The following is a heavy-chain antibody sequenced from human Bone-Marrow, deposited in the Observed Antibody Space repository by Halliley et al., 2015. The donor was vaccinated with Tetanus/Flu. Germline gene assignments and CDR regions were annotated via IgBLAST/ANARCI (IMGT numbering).Heavy chain of an antibody. D-gene: IGHD2-15*01. CDR2: SSHGNTT. J-gene: IGHJ4*02. V-gene: IGHV3-64*01. Sequence: SSHGNTTYFANSVEGRFTISRDNSRSTLYLHMGSLGPEDMAVYYCARDLREGSGDDGVGAAFWYWGLGTLVTVSS. CDR3: ARDLREGSGDDGVGAAFWY.